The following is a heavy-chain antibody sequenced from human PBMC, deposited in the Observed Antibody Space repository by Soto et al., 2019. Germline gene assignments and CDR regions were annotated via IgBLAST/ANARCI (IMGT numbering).Heavy chain of an antibody. J-gene: IGHJ4*02. V-gene: IGHV3-23*01. CDR1: GFTFSVYT. CDR2: IYGSGDST. D-gene: IGHD1-26*01. CDR3: AKDLKPDSRWEIDY. Sequence: PGGSLSLSCSASGFTFSVYTTNWVRQAPGKGLEWVSGIYGSGDSTFYADSVTGRFTISRDNSKNTLYLQMNSLRAEDTAVYYCAKDLKPDSRWEIDYWGQGTLVTVSS.